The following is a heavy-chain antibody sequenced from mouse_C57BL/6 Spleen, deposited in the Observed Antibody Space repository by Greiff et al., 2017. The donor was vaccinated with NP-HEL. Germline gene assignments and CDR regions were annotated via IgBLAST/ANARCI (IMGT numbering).Heavy chain of an antibody. J-gene: IGHJ1*03. CDR2: ISNGGGST. Sequence: EVQLVESGGGLVQPGGSLKLSCAASGFTFSDYYMYWVRQTPEKRLEWVAYISNGGGSTYYPDTVKGRFTISRDNAKNTLYLQMSRLKSEDTAMYYCARDMEYFDVWGTGTTVTVSS. D-gene: IGHD1-1*02. V-gene: IGHV5-12*01. CDR1: GFTFSDYY. CDR3: ARDMEYFDV.